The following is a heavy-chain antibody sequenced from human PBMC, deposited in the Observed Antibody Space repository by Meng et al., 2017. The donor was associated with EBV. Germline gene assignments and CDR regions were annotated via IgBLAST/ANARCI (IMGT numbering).Heavy chain of an antibody. D-gene: IGHD6-13*01. CDR1: GGTFSSYA. CDR2: IIPIFGTA. CDR3: ARAEIAAAGGLDY. Sequence: QVAPVQFGAGVKKPGSSVKVSCKASGGTFSSYAISWVRQAPGQGLEWMGGIIPIFGTANYAQKFQGRVTITADKSTSTAYMELSSLRSEDTAVYYCARAEIAAAGGLDYWGQGTLVTVSS. V-gene: IGHV1-69*06. J-gene: IGHJ4*02.